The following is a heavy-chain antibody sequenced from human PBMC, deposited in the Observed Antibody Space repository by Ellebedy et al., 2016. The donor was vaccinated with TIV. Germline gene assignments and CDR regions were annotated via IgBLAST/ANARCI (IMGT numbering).Heavy chain of an antibody. CDR2: ISSNGGST. V-gene: IGHV3-64D*06. CDR1: GFTFSSYA. D-gene: IGHD2-21*02. J-gene: IGHJ2*01. CDR3: VKFEGFCGGDCYSGYFDL. Sequence: GGSLRLSCSASGFTFSSYAMHWVRQAPGKGLEYVSAISSNGGSTYYADSVKGRFTISRDNSKNTLYLQMSSLRAEDTAVYYCVKFEGFCGGDCYSGYFDLWGRGTLVTVSS.